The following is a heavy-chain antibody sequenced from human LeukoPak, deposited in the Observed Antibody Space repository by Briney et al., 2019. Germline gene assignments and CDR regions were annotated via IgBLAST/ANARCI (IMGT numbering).Heavy chain of an antibody. CDR2: IHHSGGT. CDR3: ARGVLRYYYFDY. CDR1: GGSFSGYY. J-gene: IGHJ4*02. Sequence: SETLSLTCAVYGGSFSGYYGSWIRQPRGKGLEWIGEIHHSGGTSYNPSLKSRVTISLDTSKNQFSLRLNSVTAADTAVYYCARGVLRYYYFDYWGQGTLVTVSS. V-gene: IGHV4-34*01. D-gene: IGHD1-26*01.